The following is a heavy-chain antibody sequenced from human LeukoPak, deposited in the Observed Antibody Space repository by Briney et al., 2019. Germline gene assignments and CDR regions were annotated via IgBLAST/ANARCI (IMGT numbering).Heavy chain of an antibody. CDR2: ISPDGSDT. J-gene: IGHJ4*02. Sequence: GESLKISCKGSGYSFTNYWIGWVRQMPGKGLEWMGIISPDGSDTRYSPSFQGQVTISADKSISTAYLQWTSLKASDTAMYYCARHLSDITSSPNYWGPGTLVTVSS. CDR3: ARHLSDITSSPNY. V-gene: IGHV5-51*01. D-gene: IGHD2-2*01. CDR1: GYSFTNYW.